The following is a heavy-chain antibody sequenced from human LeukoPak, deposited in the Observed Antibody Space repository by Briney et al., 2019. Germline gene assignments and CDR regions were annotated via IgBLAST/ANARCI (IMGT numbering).Heavy chain of an antibody. CDR3: ARVIRCSGGSCYGHFDY. V-gene: IGHV1-46*01. D-gene: IGHD2-15*01. CDR1: GYTFTSYY. Sequence: ASVKVSCKASGYTFTSYYMHWVRQAPGQGLEWMGIINPSGGSTSYAQKFQGRVTMTRDMSTSTVYMELSSLRSDDTAVYYCARVIRCSGGSCYGHFDYWGQGTLVTVSS. J-gene: IGHJ4*02. CDR2: INPSGGST.